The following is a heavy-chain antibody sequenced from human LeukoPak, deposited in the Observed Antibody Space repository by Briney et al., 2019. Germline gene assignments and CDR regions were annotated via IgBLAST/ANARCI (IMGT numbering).Heavy chain of an antibody. Sequence: GGSLRLSCAASGFTFSSYAMHWVRQAPGKGLAWVAVIWDDGTNKYYADSVKVRFTISRDNSRNTLYLQMNSLRAEDTAVYYCARAEVPGAIKSGAFDIWGQGTMVTVSS. D-gene: IGHD2-2*01. CDR2: IWDDGTNK. CDR1: GFTFSSYA. V-gene: IGHV3-33*08. CDR3: ARAEVPGAIKSGAFDI. J-gene: IGHJ3*02.